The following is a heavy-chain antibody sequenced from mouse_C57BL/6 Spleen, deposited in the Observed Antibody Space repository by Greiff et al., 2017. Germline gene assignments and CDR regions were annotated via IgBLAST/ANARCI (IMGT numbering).Heavy chain of an antibody. V-gene: IGHV1-50*01. CDR2: IDPSDSYT. Sequence: VPLQQPGAELVKPGASVKLSCKASGYTFTSYWMQWVKQRPGQGLEWIGEIDPSDSYTNYNQKFKGKATLTVDTSSSTAYMQLSSLTAEDSAVYYCARGDDYDYAMDYWGQGTSVTVSS. CDR1: GYTFTSYW. CDR3: ARGDDYDYAMDY. D-gene: IGHD2-4*01. J-gene: IGHJ4*01.